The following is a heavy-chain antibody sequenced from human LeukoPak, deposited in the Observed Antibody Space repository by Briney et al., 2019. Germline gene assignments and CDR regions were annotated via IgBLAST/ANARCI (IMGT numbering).Heavy chain of an antibody. V-gene: IGHV3-23*01. CDR3: GKEGGYSYGYGDY. CDR1: GFTFSSYP. CDR2: ISGSGAGT. D-gene: IGHD5-18*01. Sequence: SGGSLRLSCAPSGFTFSSYPMNWVRHAPGKGLEWVSGISGSGAGTYYADSVERRFTISRDNSKNTLYMQMNSLRAEDTDVYYCGKEGGYSYGYGDYWGQGSLVTVSS. J-gene: IGHJ4*02.